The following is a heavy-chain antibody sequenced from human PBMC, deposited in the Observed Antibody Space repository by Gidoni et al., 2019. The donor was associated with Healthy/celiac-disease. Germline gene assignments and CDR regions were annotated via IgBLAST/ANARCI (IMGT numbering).Heavy chain of an antibody. CDR1: GFTFSSYG. V-gene: IGHV3-30*18. Sequence: QVQLVASGGGVVQPGRSLRLSCAASGFTFSSYGMHWVRQAPGKGLEWVAVISYDGSNKYYADSVKGRFTISRDNSKNTLYLQMNSLRAEDTAVYYCAKELDYYDSSGYYSHWGQGTLVTVSS. CDR3: AKELDYYDSSGYYSH. D-gene: IGHD3-22*01. J-gene: IGHJ4*02. CDR2: ISYDGSNK.